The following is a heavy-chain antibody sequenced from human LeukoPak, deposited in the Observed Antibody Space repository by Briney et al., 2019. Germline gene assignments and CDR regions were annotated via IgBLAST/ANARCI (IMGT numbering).Heavy chain of an antibody. V-gene: IGHV1-2*02. D-gene: IGHD2-15*01. CDR1: GYTFTGHY. CDR3: ARDYGYCSGGSCGALNWFDP. J-gene: IGHJ5*02. CDR2: INPKNAGT. Sequence: ASVKVSCKASGYTFTGHYLHWVRQAPGQGLEWMGWINPKNAGTNFAQRFQGRVTMTRDTSISTAYMELSRLRSDDTAVYYCARDYGYCSGGSCGALNWFDPWGQGTLVTVSS.